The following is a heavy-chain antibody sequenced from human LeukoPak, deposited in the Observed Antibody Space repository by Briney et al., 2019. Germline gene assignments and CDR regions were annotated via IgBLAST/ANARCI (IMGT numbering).Heavy chain of an antibody. CDR3: ARRGSSAAILYYFDY. J-gene: IGHJ4*02. CDR1: GGSNSSGDYY. V-gene: IGHV4-39*01. Sequence: SETLSLTCTVSGGSNSSGDYYWSWIRQPPGKGLEWIGTIYYSGSTYYNPSLKSRVTMSVDTSKNQFSLKLSSVTAADTAVYYCARRGSSAAILYYFDYWGQGTLVTVSS. D-gene: IGHD2-15*01. CDR2: IYYSGST.